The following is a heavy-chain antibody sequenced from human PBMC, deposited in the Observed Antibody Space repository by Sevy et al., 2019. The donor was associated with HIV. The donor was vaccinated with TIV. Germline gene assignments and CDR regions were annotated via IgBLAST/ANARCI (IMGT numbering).Heavy chain of an antibody. CDR3: ELGGTFGLWFAEFITPRDSYYDMDV. CDR2: ISSSGGGT. Sequence: GGSLRLSCAGSGFTFSSYAMSWVRQAPGKGLECVSSISSSGGGTYYGDSVKGRFTISRDNSKNTLYLQMSSLRAEDTAVYYCELGGTFGLWFAEFITPRDSYYDMDVWGQGTTVTVSS. CDR1: GFTFSSYA. J-gene: IGHJ6*02. V-gene: IGHV3-23*01. D-gene: IGHD3-10*01.